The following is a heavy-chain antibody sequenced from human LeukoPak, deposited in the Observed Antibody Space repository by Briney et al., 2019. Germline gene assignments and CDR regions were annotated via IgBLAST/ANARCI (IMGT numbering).Heavy chain of an antibody. V-gene: IGHV1-69*13. CDR1: GGTFSSYA. CDR3: AREGIYSSGSPLANRD. Sequence: SVKVSCKASGGTFSSYAISWVRQAPGQGLGWMGGIIPIFGTANYAQKFQGRVTITADESTSTAYMELSSLRSEDTAVYYCAREGIYSSGSPLANRDWGQGTLVTVSS. D-gene: IGHD6-19*01. J-gene: IGHJ4*02. CDR2: IIPIFGTA.